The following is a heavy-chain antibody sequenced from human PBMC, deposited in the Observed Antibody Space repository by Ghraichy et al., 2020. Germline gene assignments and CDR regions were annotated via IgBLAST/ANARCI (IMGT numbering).Heavy chain of an antibody. J-gene: IGHJ5*02. Sequence: SVKVSCKASGGTFSSYAISWVRQAPGQGLEWMGGIIPIFGTANYAQKFQGRVTITADESTSTAYMELSSLRSEDTAVYYCASGGIAAPQNCFDPWGQGTLVTVSS. CDR3: ASGGIAAPQNCFDP. CDR1: GGTFSSYA. CDR2: IIPIFGTA. D-gene: IGHD6-6*01. V-gene: IGHV1-69*13.